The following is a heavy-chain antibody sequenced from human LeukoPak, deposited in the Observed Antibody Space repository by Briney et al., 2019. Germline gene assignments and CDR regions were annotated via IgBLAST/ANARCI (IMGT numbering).Heavy chain of an antibody. D-gene: IGHD2-21*02. Sequence: SVKVSCKASGYTFTGYYMHWVRQAPGQGLEWMGRIIPIFGTANYAQKFQGRVTITTDESTSTAYMEPSSLRSEDTAVYYCASSVVVTAISEHCMDVWGKGTTVTVSS. CDR2: IIPIFGTA. CDR1: GYTFTGYY. CDR3: ASSVVVTAISEHCMDV. J-gene: IGHJ6*03. V-gene: IGHV1-69*05.